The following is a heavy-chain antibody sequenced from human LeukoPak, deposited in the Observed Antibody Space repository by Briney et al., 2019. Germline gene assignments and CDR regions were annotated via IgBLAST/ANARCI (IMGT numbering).Heavy chain of an antibody. D-gene: IGHD1-26*01. V-gene: IGHV5-10-1*01. J-gene: IGHJ4*02. Sequence: GESLRISCQGSGYYFTNYWISWVRQMPGKGLEWMGRIDPTDSYTNYSPSFRGHVTISADKSISTAYLQWSSLKASDTAMYYCARLIVGGTDYFDYWGQGTLVTVSS. CDR1: GYYFTNYW. CDR3: ARLIVGGTDYFDY. CDR2: IDPTDSYT.